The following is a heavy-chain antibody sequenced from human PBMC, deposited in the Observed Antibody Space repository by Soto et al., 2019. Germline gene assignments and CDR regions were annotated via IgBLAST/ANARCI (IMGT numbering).Heavy chain of an antibody. Sequence: QLQLVHSGHAVKKPGTSVKVSCKTSGFTFTDYAVQWGRQARRQRLEWIGRTVVGSGNTDYAQTFQERVTITGDRSRATAYMELSTLTFDDTAVYYCSAEVVATGLVWGQGNLVTFSS. CDR2: TVVGSGNT. CDR1: GFTFTDYA. CDR3: SAEVVATGLV. V-gene: IGHV1-58*01. D-gene: IGHD5-12*01. J-gene: IGHJ1*01.